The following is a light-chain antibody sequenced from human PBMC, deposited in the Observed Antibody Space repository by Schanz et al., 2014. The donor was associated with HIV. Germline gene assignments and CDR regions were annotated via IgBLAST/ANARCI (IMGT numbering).Light chain of an antibody. CDR1: QSVSSN. Sequence: EIVMTQSPATLSVSPGERATLSCRASQSVSSNLAWYQQKPGQAPRLLIYGASTRATGIPDRFSGGVSGTDFTLTISRLEPEDFAVYYCQQYGSSFGPGTKVEIK. CDR2: GAS. J-gene: IGKJ3*01. CDR3: QQYGSS. V-gene: IGKV3-20*01.